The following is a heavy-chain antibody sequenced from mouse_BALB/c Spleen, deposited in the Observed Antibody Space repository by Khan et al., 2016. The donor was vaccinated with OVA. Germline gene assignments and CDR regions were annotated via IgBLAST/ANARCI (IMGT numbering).Heavy chain of an antibody. Sequence: EVELVESGGGLVQPGGSLKLSCAASGFTFSNYAMSWVRQTPEKRLEWVASISSGGTTYCPDIVKGRFTISRDNARNILYLQMSSLRSEDTAMYYCARDYWFAYGGQGTLVTVSA. J-gene: IGHJ3*01. CDR3: ARDYWFAY. CDR1: GFTFSNYA. CDR2: ISSGGTT. V-gene: IGHV5-6-5*01.